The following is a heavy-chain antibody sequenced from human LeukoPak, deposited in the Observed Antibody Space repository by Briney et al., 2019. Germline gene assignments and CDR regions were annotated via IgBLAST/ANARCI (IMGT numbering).Heavy chain of an antibody. CDR1: GGSISSGGYS. Sequence: SQTLSLTCAVSGGSISSGGYSWSWIRQPPGKGLEWIGYIYHSGSTYYNPSLKSRVTISVDRSKNQFSLKLSSVTAADTAVYYCARVSSRRVVAFDIWGQGTMVTVSS. J-gene: IGHJ3*02. D-gene: IGHD6-13*01. CDR3: ARVSSRRVVAFDI. CDR2: IYHSGST. V-gene: IGHV4-30-2*01.